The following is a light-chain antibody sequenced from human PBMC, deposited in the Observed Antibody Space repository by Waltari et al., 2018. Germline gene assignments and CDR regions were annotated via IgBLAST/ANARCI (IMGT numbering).Light chain of an antibody. J-gene: IGKJ4*01. V-gene: IGKV1-5*03. CDR2: NAS. CDR1: QRISSW. Sequence: DIQITQSPSTLSASVVDRVTLTCRARQRISSWLAWYQQKPGKAPKLLIYNASSLESRVPSRFIGSGYGTEFTLTISSLQPDDFAAYYCQQYNSFPLTCGGGTKVEIK. CDR3: QQYNSFPLT.